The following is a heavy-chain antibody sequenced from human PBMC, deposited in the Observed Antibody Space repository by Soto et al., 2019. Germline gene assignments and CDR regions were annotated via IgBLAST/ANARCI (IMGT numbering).Heavy chain of an antibody. V-gene: IGHV1-69*02. CDR2: IIPILGIA. CDR1: GGTFSSYT. J-gene: IGHJ4*02. CDR3: ASLSGNYYDDY. Sequence: QVQLVQSGAEVKKPGSSVKVSCKASGGTFSSYTIIWVRQAPGQGLEWMGRIIPILGIANYAPKIQGRVTITADKSTSTAYMELISLRSEDTAVYYCASLSGNYYDDYWGQGTLVTVSS. D-gene: IGHD3-10*01.